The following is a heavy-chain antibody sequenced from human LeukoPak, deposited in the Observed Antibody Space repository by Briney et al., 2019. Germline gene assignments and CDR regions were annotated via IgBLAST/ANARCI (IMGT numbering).Heavy chain of an antibody. J-gene: IGHJ2*01. CDR2: IWSDGSRT. CDR1: GFTFSTYG. CDR3: ARVFDTWYFDL. Sequence: SGGSLRLSCAASGFTFSTYGMHWVRQAPGKGLEWVALIWSDGSRTYYADSVKGRFTISRDNSKNTLYMQMNSLRAEDTAVYYCARVFDTWYFDLWGRGTLVTVSS. V-gene: IGHV3-33*01. D-gene: IGHD3-9*01.